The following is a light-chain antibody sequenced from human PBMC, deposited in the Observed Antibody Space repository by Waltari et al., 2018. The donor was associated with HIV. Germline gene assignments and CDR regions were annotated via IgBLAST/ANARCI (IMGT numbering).Light chain of an antibody. Sequence: QSVFTQPPSASVTPGQRVTVSCSVSRSTIVSNYVYWYQQRPGTAPKLLLYRNYQRPSGVPDRFSGSKSGTSASLAISGLRSEDEADYYCAAWDGSLSNYVFGTGTKVTVL. J-gene: IGLJ1*01. CDR1: RSTIVSNY. CDR3: AAWDGSLSNYV. CDR2: RNY. V-gene: IGLV1-47*01.